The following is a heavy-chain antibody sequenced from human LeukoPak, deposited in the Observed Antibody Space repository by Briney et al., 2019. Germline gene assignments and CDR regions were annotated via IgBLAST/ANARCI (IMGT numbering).Heavy chain of an antibody. CDR2: FYASGTT. Sequence: PSETLSLTCIMSGGSIDNYYWSWIRQPAGKGPEWIGRFYASGTTYYNPALNSRAAVSMDMSKNHFSLKLTSVTAADTAVYYCERSALSGFDIWGQGTMVTVSS. J-gene: IGHJ3*02. CDR3: ERSALSGFDI. CDR1: GGSIDNYY. D-gene: IGHD3-9*01. V-gene: IGHV4-4*07.